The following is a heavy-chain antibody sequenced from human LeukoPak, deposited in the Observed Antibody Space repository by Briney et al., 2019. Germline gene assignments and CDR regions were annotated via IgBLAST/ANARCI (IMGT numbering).Heavy chain of an antibody. Sequence: GGSLRLSCAASGFTFSDYYMSWIRQAPGKGLEWVSYISSSGSTIYYGDSVKGRFTISRDNAKNSLYLQMNSLRAEDTAVYYCARDSTAMGYYYYYYGMDVWGQGTTVTVSS. CDR1: GFTFSDYY. CDR3: ARDSTAMGYYYYYYGMDV. CDR2: ISSSGSTI. V-gene: IGHV3-11*04. J-gene: IGHJ6*02. D-gene: IGHD5-18*01.